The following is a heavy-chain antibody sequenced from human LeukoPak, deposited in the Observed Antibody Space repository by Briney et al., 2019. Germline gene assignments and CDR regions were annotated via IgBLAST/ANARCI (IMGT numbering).Heavy chain of an antibody. CDR1: GFTFSSYS. CDR2: ITSSSSTI. J-gene: IGHJ4*02. CDR3: ARFRTAMQLWKGYYFDY. Sequence: PGGSLRLSCAASGFTFSSYSMNWVRQAPGKGLEWVSYITSSSSTIYYADSVKGRFTISRDNAKNSLYLQMNSLRAEDTAVYYCARFRTAMQLWKGYYFDYWGQGTLVTVSS. D-gene: IGHD5-18*01. V-gene: IGHV3-48*04.